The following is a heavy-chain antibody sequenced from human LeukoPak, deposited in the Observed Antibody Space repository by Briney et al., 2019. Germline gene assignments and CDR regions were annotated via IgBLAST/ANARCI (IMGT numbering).Heavy chain of an antibody. CDR1: GGSISSYY. D-gene: IGHD4-17*01. V-gene: IGHV4-59*08. J-gene: IGHJ5*02. Sequence: SETLSLTCTVSGGSISSYYWSWIRQSPGKGLEWIGYIYYSGSTDYNPSLKSRVTISVDTSKNQFTLKLSSVTAADTAVYYCARHLHGDNPWRWLDPWGQGTLVTVSS. CDR3: ARHLHGDNPWRWLDP. CDR2: IYYSGST.